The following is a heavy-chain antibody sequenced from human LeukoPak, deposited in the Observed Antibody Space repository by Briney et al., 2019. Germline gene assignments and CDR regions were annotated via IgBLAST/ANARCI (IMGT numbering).Heavy chain of an antibody. CDR2: INHSGST. V-gene: IGHV4-34*01. J-gene: IGHJ4*02. CDR3: ARGYDSSGYYGDDFDY. CDR1: GGSFSGYY. Sequence: SETLSLTCAVYGGSFSGYYWSWIRQPPGKGLEWIGEINHSGSTNYNPSLKSRVTISVDTSKSQFSLKLSSVTAADTAVYYCARGYDSSGYYGDDFDYWGQGTLVTVSS. D-gene: IGHD3-22*01.